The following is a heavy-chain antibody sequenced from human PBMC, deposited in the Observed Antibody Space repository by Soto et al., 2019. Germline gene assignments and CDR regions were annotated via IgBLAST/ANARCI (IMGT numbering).Heavy chain of an antibody. D-gene: IGHD2-8*02. V-gene: IGHV1-2*04. J-gene: IGHJ6*02. CDR1: GYTFTGYY. Sequence: ASVKVSCKASGYTFTGYYMHWVRQAPGQGLEWMGWINPNSGGTNYAQKFQGWVTMARDTSISTAYMELSRLRSDDTAVYYCARDGRLGVYYYGMAVWGQGTTVTVSS. CDR3: ARDGRLGVYYYGMAV. CDR2: INPNSGGT.